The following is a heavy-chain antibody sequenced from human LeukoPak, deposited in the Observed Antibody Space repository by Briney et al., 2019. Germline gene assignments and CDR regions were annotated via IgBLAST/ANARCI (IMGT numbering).Heavy chain of an antibody. Sequence: SQTLSLTCAVSGGSISSGGYSWSWIRQPPGEGLEWIGYIYYSGSTNYNPSLKSRVTISVDTFKNQFSLKLSSVTAADTAVYYCARGGNWNAWGQGTLVTVSS. CDR3: ARGGNWNA. CDR1: GGSISSGGYS. D-gene: IGHD1-20*01. V-gene: IGHV4-30-4*07. CDR2: IYYSGST. J-gene: IGHJ5*02.